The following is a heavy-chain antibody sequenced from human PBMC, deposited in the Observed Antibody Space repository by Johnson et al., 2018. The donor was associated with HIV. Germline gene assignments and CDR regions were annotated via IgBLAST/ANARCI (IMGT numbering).Heavy chain of an antibody. J-gene: IGHJ3*02. D-gene: IGHD3-22*01. V-gene: IGHV3-53*01. CDR2: IYTGGGT. Sequence: VQLVESGGALIQPGGSLRLSCGASGFNVSTHYMNWVRQAPGKGLEWISVIYTGGGTFYADSVKGRFIVSRDNSKNTVFLQMNNLRDEETAVYYWAREDSSGGSSFDIWGQGTMVSVS. CDR1: GFNVSTHY. CDR3: AREDSSGGSSFDI.